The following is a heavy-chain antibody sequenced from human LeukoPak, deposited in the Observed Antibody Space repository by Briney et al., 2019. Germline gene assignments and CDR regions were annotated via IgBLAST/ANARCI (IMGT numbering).Heavy chain of an antibody. CDR3: AREVPRGDYVWGTTDY. V-gene: IGHV1-2*02. CDR1: GYTVTGYY. D-gene: IGHD3-16*01. CDR2: INPNSGGT. Sequence: ASVKVSCKASGYTVTGYYMHWVRQAPGQGLEWMGWINPNSGGTNYAQKFQGRVTMTRDTSISTAYMELSRLRSDDTAVYYCAREVPRGDYVWGTTDYWGQGTLVTVSS. J-gene: IGHJ4*02.